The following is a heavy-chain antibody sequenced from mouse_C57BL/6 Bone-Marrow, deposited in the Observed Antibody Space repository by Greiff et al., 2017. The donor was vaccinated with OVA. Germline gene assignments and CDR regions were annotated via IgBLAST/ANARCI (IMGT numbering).Heavy chain of an antibody. CDR3: ARWLLGFDY. D-gene: IGHD2-3*01. CDR2: ISDGGSYT. J-gene: IGHJ2*01. CDR1: GFTFSSYA. Sequence: EVKLVESGGGLVKPGGSLKLSCAASGFTFSSYAMSWVRQTPEKRLEWVATISDGGSYTYYPDNVKGRFTLSRDNAKNNLYLHMLLLKSEATAIYYCARWLLGFDYWGQGTTLTVSS. V-gene: IGHV5-4*03.